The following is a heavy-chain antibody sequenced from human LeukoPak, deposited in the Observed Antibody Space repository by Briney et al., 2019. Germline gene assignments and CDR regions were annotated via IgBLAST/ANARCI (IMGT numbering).Heavy chain of an antibody. CDR2: ISAYNGNT. CDR3: ARGQYSSSWYGVSVEDNWFDP. D-gene: IGHD6-13*01. CDR1: GYTFTSYG. J-gene: IGHJ5*02. V-gene: IGHV1-18*01. Sequence: ASVKVSCKASGYTFTSYGISWVRQAPGQGLEWMGWISAYNGNTNYAQKLQGRVTMTTDTSTSTAYMELRSLRSDDTAVYYCARGQYSSSWYGVSVEDNWFDPWGQGTLVTVSS.